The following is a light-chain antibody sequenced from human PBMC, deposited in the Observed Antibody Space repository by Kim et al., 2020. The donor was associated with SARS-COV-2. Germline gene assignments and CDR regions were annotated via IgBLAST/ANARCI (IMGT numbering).Light chain of an antibody. V-gene: IGLV1-44*01. J-gene: IGLJ3*02. CDR1: SSNIGNNT. Sequence: QSVLTQPPSASGTPGQRVTISCSGSSSNIGNNTVNWYQQLPGTAPKLLIYSNNQRPSGVPDRFSGSKSGTSASLAISGLQSEDEADYYCAAWDDSLNGRWVFGGGTQLTVL. CDR3: AAWDDSLNGRWV. CDR2: SNN.